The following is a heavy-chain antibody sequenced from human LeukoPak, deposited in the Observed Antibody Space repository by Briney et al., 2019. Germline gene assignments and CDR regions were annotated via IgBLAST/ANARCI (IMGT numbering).Heavy chain of an antibody. CDR1: GGSLSGYY. V-gene: IGHV4-34*01. Sequence: PSETLSLTCAVYGGSLSGYYWSWIRQPPGKGLEWIGEINHSGSTNYNPSLKSRVTISVDTSKNQFSLKLSSVTAADTAVYYCARGKWLLGSVDYWGQGTLVTVSS. CDR3: ARGKWLLGSVDY. CDR2: INHSGST. J-gene: IGHJ4*02. D-gene: IGHD5-24*01.